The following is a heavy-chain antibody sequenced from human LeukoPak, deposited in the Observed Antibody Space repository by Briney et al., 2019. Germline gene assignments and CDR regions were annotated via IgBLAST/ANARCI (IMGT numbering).Heavy chain of an antibody. CDR1: GFTFSSYA. CDR2: ISGSGGST. V-gene: IGHV3-23*01. J-gene: IGHJ6*03. CDR3: AKEESNWNYPMYYYYYMDV. D-gene: IGHD1-7*01. Sequence: GGSLRLSCAASGFTFSSYAMSWVRQAPGKGLEWVSAISGSGGSTCYADSVKGRFTISRDNSKNTLYLQMNSLRAEDTAVYYCAKEESNWNYPMYYYYYMDVWGKGTTVTVSS.